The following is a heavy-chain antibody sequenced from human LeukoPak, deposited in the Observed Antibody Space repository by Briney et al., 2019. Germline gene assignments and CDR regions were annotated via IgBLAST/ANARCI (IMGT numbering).Heavy chain of an antibody. CDR3: ARPTAMGRSGDY. CDR1: GYSFTSYW. Sequence: GESLKISCKASGYSFTSYWIGWVRQMPGKGLEWMGIIDPSDSETRYTPSFQGQVTISVDKSLTTADLQWNSLKASDTAMYYCARPTAMGRSGDYSGQGTLVTVCS. D-gene: IGHD5-18*01. CDR2: IDPSDSET. J-gene: IGHJ4*02. V-gene: IGHV5-51*01.